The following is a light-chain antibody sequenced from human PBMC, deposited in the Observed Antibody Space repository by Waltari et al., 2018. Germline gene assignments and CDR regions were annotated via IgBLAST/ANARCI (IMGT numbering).Light chain of an antibody. V-gene: IGKV3-20*01. CDR2: GTS. J-gene: IGKJ4*01. CDR3: QHYDGSVVT. CDR1: QSVSSIS. Sequence: IVLTQSPDTLSLSPGERATLSCRASQSVSSISFSWYQQNPGQAPRLLIYGTSSRATGFPDRFSGSGSGTDFTLTISRLEPEDFAVYHCQHYDGSVVTFGGGTKVEIK.